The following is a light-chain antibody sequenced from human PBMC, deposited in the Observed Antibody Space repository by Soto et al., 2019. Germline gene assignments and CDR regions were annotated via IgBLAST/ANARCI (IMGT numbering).Light chain of an antibody. J-gene: IGKJ1*01. Sequence: DIQMTQSPSTLSASVGDRVTITCRASQSISIWLAWYQQKPGSAPKLLIYKASTLETGVPSRFSGSGSGTEFTLTISSLQPDDFATYSCQQYNSYSTWTFGQGTKVEIK. V-gene: IGKV1-5*03. CDR1: QSISIW. CDR3: QQYNSYSTWT. CDR2: KAS.